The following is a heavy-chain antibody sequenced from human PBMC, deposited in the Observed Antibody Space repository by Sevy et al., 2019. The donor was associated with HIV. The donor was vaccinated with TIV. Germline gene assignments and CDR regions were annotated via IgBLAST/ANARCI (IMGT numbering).Heavy chain of an antibody. V-gene: IGHV3-30*09. CDR1: GFTFRNYA. J-gene: IGHJ4*02. CDR2: ISYDGSNK. Sequence: GGSLRLSCTASGFTFRNYAMNWVRQAPGKGLERVALISYDGSNKYYADSVRGRFAISGDNSKNTLYLQMNSLRPEDTAIYYCAREGQLWFVYYFDNWGQGTLVTVSS. D-gene: IGHD3-10*01. CDR3: AREGQLWFVYYFDN.